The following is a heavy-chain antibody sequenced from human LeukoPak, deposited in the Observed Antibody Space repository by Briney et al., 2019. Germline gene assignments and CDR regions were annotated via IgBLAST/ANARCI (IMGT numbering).Heavy chain of an antibody. D-gene: IGHD5-24*01. CDR2: IYYSGST. V-gene: IGHV4-30-4*01. J-gene: IGHJ4*02. CDR3: ARVRDGYNDY. CDR1: GGSISSGDYY. Sequence: SETLSLTCTVSGGSISSGDYYWSWICQPPGKGLEWIGYIYYSGSTYYNPSLKSRVTISVDTSKNQFSLRLSSVTAADTAVYYCARVRDGYNDYWGQGTLVTVSS.